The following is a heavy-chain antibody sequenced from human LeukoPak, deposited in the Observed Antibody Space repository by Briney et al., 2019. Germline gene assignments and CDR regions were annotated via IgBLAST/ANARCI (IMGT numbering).Heavy chain of an antibody. CDR3: ARALSSLYYFDY. Sequence: GGSLRLSCAASGFTVSSNYMSWVRQAPGKGLEWVSVIYSGGSTYYADSVKGRFSISRDKSKNTLYLQMNSLRAEDTAVYYCARALSSLYYFDYWGQGTLVTVPS. V-gene: IGHV3-66*01. D-gene: IGHD2/OR15-2a*01. CDR1: GFTVSSNY. J-gene: IGHJ4*02. CDR2: IYSGGST.